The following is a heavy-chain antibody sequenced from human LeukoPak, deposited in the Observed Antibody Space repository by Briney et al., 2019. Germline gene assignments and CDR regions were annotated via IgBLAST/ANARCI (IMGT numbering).Heavy chain of an antibody. CDR2: IWYDGSNK. V-gene: IGHV3-33*01. D-gene: IGHD2-2*01. J-gene: IGHJ6*02. Sequence: GRSLRLSCAASGFTFSSYGMHWVRQAPGKGLEWVAVIWYDGSNKYYADSVKGRFTISRDNSKNTLYLQMNSLRAEDTAVYYCARAPGYCSSTSCYKYYYGMDVWGQGTTVTVSS. CDR1: GFTFSSYG. CDR3: ARAPGYCSSTSCYKYYYGMDV.